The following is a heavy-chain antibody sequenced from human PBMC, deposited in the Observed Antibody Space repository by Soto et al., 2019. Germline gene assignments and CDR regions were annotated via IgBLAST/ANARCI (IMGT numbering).Heavy chain of an antibody. V-gene: IGHV4-39*01. CDR2: IYYSGST. J-gene: IGHJ5*02. CDR3: ARHGLYYDILTDPLPGWFDP. CDR1: GGSISSSSYY. Sequence: PSETLSLTCTVSGGSISSSSYYWGWIRQPPGKGLEWIGSIYYSGSTYYNPSLKSRVTISVDTSKNQFSLKLSSVTAADTAVYYCARHGLYYDILTDPLPGWFDPWGQGTLVTVS. D-gene: IGHD3-9*01.